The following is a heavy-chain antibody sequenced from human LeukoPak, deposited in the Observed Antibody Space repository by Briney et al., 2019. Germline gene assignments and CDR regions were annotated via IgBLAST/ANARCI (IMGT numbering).Heavy chain of an antibody. CDR2: ISSSSSTI. CDR3: AKVKTPRMGFKGMDV. CDR1: GFTFSSYI. D-gene: IGHD5-24*01. J-gene: IGHJ6*02. V-gene: IGHV3-48*04. Sequence: GGSLRLSCAASGFTFSSYIMNWVRQAPGKGLEWVSYISSSSSTIYYADSVKGRFTISRDNAKNSLYLQMNSLRAEDTALYYCAKVKTPRMGFKGMDVWGLGTTVTVSS.